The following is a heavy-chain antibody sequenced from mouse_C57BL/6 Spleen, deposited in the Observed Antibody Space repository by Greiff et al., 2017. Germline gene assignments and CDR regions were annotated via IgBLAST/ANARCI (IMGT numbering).Heavy chain of an antibody. CDR1: GYTFTSYW. CDR3: AREYDYDHWYFDV. D-gene: IGHD2-4*01. Sequence: VQLQQPGAELVKPGASVKLSCKASGYTFTSYWMHWVKQRPGQGLEWIGMIHPNSGSTNYNEKFKSKATLTVDKSSSTAYMQLSSLTSEDSAVYYCAREYDYDHWYFDVWGTGTTVTVSS. CDR2: IHPNSGST. V-gene: IGHV1-64*01. J-gene: IGHJ1*03.